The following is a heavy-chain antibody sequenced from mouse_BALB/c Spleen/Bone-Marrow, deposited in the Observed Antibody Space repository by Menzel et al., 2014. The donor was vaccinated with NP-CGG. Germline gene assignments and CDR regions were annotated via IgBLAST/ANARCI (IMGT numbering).Heavy chain of an antibody. Sequence: QVPLKQSGAELVRPGASVKLSCKASGYTFTSYWMNWVKQRPEQGLEWIGRIDPYDSETHYNQKFKDKAILTVDKSSSTAYMQLSSLTSEDSAVYYCARGRDYDVFSYWGQGTLVTVSA. D-gene: IGHD2-4*01. CDR3: ARGRDYDVFSY. CDR1: GYTFTSYW. CDR2: IDPYDSET. J-gene: IGHJ3*01. V-gene: IGHV1-52*01.